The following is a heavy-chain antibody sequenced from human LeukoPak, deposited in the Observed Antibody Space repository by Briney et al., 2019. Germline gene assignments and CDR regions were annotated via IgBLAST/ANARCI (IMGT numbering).Heavy chain of an antibody. CDR3: ARSSSGWYVGYFFDY. J-gene: IGHJ4*02. V-gene: IGHV1-2*02. D-gene: IGHD6-19*01. CDR2: INPNSGGT. CDR1: GYTFTGYY. Sequence: GASVKVSCKAPGYTFTGYYMHWVRQAPGQGLEWMGWINPNSGGTDYAQNFQGRVTMTRDTSISTAYMELSRLRSDDTAVYYCARSSSGWYVGYFFDYWGQGILVTVSS.